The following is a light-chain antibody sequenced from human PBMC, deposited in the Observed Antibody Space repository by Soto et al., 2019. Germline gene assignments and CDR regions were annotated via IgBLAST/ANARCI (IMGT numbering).Light chain of an antibody. CDR2: DAS. Sequence: DIQMTQSRLTLSASLGDRGTITCRSSQSISSWLAWYQQKPGKAPNLLISDASSLQSGVPSRFSGSGSGTEFTLTISSLQPDDFATYYCQHYNSYSEAFGQGTKVDIK. J-gene: IGKJ1*01. CDR1: QSISSW. V-gene: IGKV1-5*01. CDR3: QHYNSYSEA.